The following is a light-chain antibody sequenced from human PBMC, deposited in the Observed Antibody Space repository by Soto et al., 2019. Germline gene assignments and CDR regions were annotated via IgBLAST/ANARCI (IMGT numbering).Light chain of an antibody. J-gene: IGLJ1*01. V-gene: IGLV2-14*01. Sequence: QSALTQPASVSGSPGQSITISCSGTSSDVGGYNYVSWYQQHPGKAPKLMIYEVSNRPSGVSNRFSGSKSGNTASLTISGLQAEDEADYHCSSYTSSTFYVFGTGTKLTVL. CDR3: SSYTSSTFYV. CDR1: SSDVGGYNY. CDR2: EVS.